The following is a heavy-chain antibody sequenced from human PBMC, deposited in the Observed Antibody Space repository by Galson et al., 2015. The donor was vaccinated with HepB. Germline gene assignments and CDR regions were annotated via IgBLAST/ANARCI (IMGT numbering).Heavy chain of an antibody. D-gene: IGHD2-8*01. CDR1: GFTFRDYY. Sequence: SLRLSCAASGFTFRDYYMSWIRQAPGKGLEWVAYIGSSGGPIYYADSVKGRFTISRDNYENSLYLQMISLRAEDTAFYYCARGRSVLMIWGQGSLVTVS. V-gene: IGHV3-11*01. CDR2: IGSSGGPI. CDR3: ARGRSVLMI. J-gene: IGHJ4*02.